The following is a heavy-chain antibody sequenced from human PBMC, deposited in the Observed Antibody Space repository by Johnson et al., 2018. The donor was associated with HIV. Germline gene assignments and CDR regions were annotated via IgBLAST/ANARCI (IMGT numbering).Heavy chain of an antibody. CDR2: IKEDGSEK. Sequence: EQLVESGGGLVQPGRSLRLSCAASGFTVSSNYMSWVRQAPGKGLEWVANIKEDGSEKYYVDSVKGRFTISRDNAKNSLYLQMNSLRAEDTAVYYCAKDLRSGNRREAFDIWGQGIMVTVSS. J-gene: IGHJ3*02. CDR3: AKDLRSGNRREAFDI. D-gene: IGHD1-14*01. CDR1: GFTVSSNY. V-gene: IGHV3-7*01.